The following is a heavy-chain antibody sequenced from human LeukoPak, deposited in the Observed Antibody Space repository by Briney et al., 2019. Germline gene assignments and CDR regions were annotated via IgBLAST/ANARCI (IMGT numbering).Heavy chain of an antibody. CDR1: GFTFSSYS. CDR2: ISSSSSYI. Sequence: GGSLRPSCAASGFTFSSYSMNWVRQAPGKGLEWVSSISSSSSYIYYADSVKGRLTISRDNAKNSLYLQMNSLRAEDTAVYYCARERVAGLFDYWGQGTLVTVSS. CDR3: ARERVAGLFDY. J-gene: IGHJ4*02. D-gene: IGHD6-19*01. V-gene: IGHV3-21*01.